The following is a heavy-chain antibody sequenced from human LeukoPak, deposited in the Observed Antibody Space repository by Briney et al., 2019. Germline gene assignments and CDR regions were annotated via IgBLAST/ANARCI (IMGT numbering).Heavy chain of an antibody. Sequence: SETLSLTCTVSGGSISSYYWSWIRQPPGKGLEWIGYIYYSGSTNYNPSLKSRVTISVDTSKNQFSLELSSVTAADTAVYYCARGRYYYDSSGYYYVESWFDPWGQGTLVTVSS. V-gene: IGHV4-59*01. CDR2: IYYSGST. CDR1: GGSISSYY. D-gene: IGHD3-22*01. CDR3: ARGRYYYDSSGYYYVESWFDP. J-gene: IGHJ5*02.